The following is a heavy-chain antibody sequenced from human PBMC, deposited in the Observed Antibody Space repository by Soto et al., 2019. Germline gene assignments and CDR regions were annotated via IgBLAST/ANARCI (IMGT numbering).Heavy chain of an antibody. CDR1: GGSFSGYY. D-gene: IGHD2-8*01. CDR2: INHSGST. Sequence: PSETLSLTCAGYGGSFSGYYWSWIRQPPGKGLEWIGEINHSGSTNYNPSLKSRVTISVDTSKNQFSLKLSSVTAADTAVYYCARVGTNGVYIQDYGAFDIWGQGTMVTVSS. CDR3: ARVGTNGVYIQDYGAFDI. V-gene: IGHV4-34*01. J-gene: IGHJ3*02.